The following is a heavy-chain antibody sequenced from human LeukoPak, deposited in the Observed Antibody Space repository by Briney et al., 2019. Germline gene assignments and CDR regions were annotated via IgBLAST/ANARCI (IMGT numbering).Heavy chain of an antibody. Sequence: KSGGSLRLSCAASGFTFIRYGMHWVRQAPGKGLEWVSSISSSSSYIYYADSVKGRFTISRDNAKNSLYLQLNSLRAEDTAVYYCARVGCSSTNCYDFDYWGQGTLVTVSS. CDR1: GFTFIRYG. D-gene: IGHD2-2*01. J-gene: IGHJ4*02. CDR2: ISSSSSYI. CDR3: ARVGCSSTNCYDFDY. V-gene: IGHV3-21*01.